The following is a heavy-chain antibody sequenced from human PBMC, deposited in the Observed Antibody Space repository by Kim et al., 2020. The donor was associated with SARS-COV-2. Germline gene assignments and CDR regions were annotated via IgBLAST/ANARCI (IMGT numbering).Heavy chain of an antibody. CDR1: GFTFNDHA. J-gene: IGHJ6*02. V-gene: IGHV3-9*01. CDR3: IKDVLAGGADV. CDR2: IKWSGDGK. D-gene: IGHD3-3*02. Sequence: GGSLRLSCIASGFTFNDHAMHWVRQTPGKGLEWVSGIKWSGDGKGYADSVKGRFTTSIDKAKNSLYLQMNSLGPGDTALYYCIKDVLAGGADVGGRGTAVIVSS.